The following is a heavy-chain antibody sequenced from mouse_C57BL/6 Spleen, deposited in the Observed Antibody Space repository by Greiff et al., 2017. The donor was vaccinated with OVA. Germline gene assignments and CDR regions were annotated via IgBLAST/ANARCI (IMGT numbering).Heavy chain of an antibody. V-gene: IGHV1-69*01. D-gene: IGHD2-1*01. Sequence: QVQLQQPGAELVMPGASVKLSYKASGYTFTSYWMHWVKQRPGQGLEWIGEIDPSDSYTNYNQKFKGKSTLTVDKSSSTAYMQLSSLTSEDSAVYYCARGDDNYEAYWGQGTLVTVSA. CDR2: IDPSDSYT. J-gene: IGHJ3*01. CDR3: ARGDDNYEAY. CDR1: GYTFTSYW.